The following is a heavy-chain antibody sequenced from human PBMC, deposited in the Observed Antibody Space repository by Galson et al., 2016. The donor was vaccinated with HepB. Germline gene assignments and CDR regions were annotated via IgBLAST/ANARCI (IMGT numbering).Heavy chain of an antibody. Sequence: SETLSLTCTVSGGSISSYYWSWIRQPPGKGLEWIAYISYSGSTNYNPSLKSRVTISVDTSKNQFSLRLSSVTAADTALYYCARGGVDCSSTSCFAGRFDYWGQGTLVTVSS. CDR2: ISYSGST. V-gene: IGHV4-59*01. CDR1: GGSISSYY. CDR3: ARGGVDCSSTSCFAGRFDY. D-gene: IGHD2-2*01. J-gene: IGHJ4*02.